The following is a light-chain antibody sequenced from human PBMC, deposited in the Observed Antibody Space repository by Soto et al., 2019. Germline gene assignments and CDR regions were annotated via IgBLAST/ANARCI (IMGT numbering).Light chain of an antibody. V-gene: IGKV3-20*01. Sequence: EIVLPQSPGTLSLSPGERATLSCRASQSVSSSYLAWYQQKPGQAPRLLIYGASSRATGIPDRFSGSGSGTDFTITISRLEPDDFAVYYCQQYGSSPPYTFGHGTKLEIK. CDR3: QQYGSSPPYT. CDR1: QSVSSSY. J-gene: IGKJ2*01. CDR2: GAS.